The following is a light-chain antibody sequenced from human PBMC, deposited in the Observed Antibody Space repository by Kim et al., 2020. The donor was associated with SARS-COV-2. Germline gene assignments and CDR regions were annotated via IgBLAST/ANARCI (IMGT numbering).Light chain of an antibody. CDR3: QQFGRSSLT. CDR2: GAS. Sequence: EIVLTQSPGTLSLSPGERATLSCRASQSVSSSYLGWYQQKPGQAPRLLIYGASSRATGIPDRFSGSGSGTDFTLTISSLEPEDFAVYYCQQFGRSSLTFGGGTKVDIK. CDR1: QSVSSSY. J-gene: IGKJ4*01. V-gene: IGKV3-20*01.